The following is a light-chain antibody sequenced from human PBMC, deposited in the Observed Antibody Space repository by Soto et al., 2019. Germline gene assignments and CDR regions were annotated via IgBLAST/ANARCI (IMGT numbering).Light chain of an antibody. CDR1: SSNIGSNY. V-gene: IGLV1-47*01. J-gene: IGLJ1*01. CDR3: ASWDDSLRGYV. CDR2: RSH. Sequence: QSVLTQPPSGSGTPGQRVTISCSGSSSNIGSNYVSWFQHLPGTAPKVLIYRSHQRPSGVPDRFSGSKSGTSASLAISGLRSEDEADYYCASWDDSLRGYVFGTGTKLTVL.